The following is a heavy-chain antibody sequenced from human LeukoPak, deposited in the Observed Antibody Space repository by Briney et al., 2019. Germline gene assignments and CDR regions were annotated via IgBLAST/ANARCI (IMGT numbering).Heavy chain of an antibody. CDR2: ISSSGNTI. CDR1: GFTFSDYY. J-gene: IGHJ4*02. V-gene: IGHV3-11*01. D-gene: IGHD1-7*01. Sequence: KSGGSLRLSCAASGFTFSDYYMSWIRQAPGKGLEWVSYISSSGNTIYYADPVKGRFTISRDNPKNSLYLQMNSLRAEDTAVYYCARGGNWNYGSDFDYWGQGTLVTVSS. CDR3: ARGGNWNYGSDFDY.